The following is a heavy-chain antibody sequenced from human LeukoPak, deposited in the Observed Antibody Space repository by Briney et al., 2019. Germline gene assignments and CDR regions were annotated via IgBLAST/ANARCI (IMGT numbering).Heavy chain of an antibody. J-gene: IGHJ4*02. CDR1: GYTFTSNY. V-gene: IGHV1-46*01. CDR3: ARDQEGFDY. CDR2: IYPRDGST. Sequence: ASVKVFCKASGYTFTSNYIHWVRQAPGPGLEWMGMIYPRDGSTSYAQKFQGRVTVTRDTSTSTVHMELSGLRSEDTAVYYCARDQEGFDYWGQGTLVTVSS.